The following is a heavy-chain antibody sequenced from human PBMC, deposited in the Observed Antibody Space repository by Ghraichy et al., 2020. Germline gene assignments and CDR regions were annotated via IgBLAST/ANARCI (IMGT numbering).Heavy chain of an antibody. J-gene: IGHJ6*02. CDR1: GFTFSSYS. CDR3: ASSGDTAMAPLFYYGMDV. V-gene: IGHV3-48*02. CDR2: ISSSSSTI. Sequence: GGSLRLSCAASGFTFSSYSMNWVRQAPGKGLEWVSYISSSSSTIYYADSVKGRFTISRDNAKNSLYLQMNSLRDEDTAVYYCASSGDTAMAPLFYYGMDVWGQGTTVTVSS. D-gene: IGHD5-18*01.